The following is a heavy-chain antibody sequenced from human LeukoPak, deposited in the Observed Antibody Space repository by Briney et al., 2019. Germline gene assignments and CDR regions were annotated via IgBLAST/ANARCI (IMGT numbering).Heavy chain of an antibody. V-gene: IGHV1-8*02. CDR2: MNPNSGNT. CDR1: GYTFTGYY. J-gene: IGHJ4*02. Sequence: ASVKVSCKASGYTFTGYYMHWVRQAPGQGLEWMGWMNPNSGNTGYAQKFQGRVTMTRNTSISTAYMELSSLRSEDTAVYYCATTGGESSSWYVLDYWGQGTLVTVSS. CDR3: ATTGGESSSWYVLDY. D-gene: IGHD6-13*01.